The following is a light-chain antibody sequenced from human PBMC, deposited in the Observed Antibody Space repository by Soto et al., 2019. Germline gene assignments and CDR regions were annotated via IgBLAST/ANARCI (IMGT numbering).Light chain of an antibody. J-gene: IGKJ1*01. Sequence: DIQMTQSPSTLSAFVGDSVAITCRASQTISNFLAWYQQKPGKAPKLLFYRASNLEGGGPSRFSGGGSGTEFTLTINSLQPDDSGTYYCQQYKSYPWTFGQGTKVEIK. CDR2: RAS. CDR1: QTISNF. CDR3: QQYKSYPWT. V-gene: IGKV1-5*03.